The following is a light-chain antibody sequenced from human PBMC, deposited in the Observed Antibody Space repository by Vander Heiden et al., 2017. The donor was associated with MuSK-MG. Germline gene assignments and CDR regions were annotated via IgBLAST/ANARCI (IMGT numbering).Light chain of an antibody. CDR1: QTVSTW. J-gene: IGKJ3*01. Sequence: QLTQSPSTLSASLGDRVTITCRASQTVSTWLAWYQQKPGRAPKLLIYKASSLQSGVPSRFSGNGSGTEFTLTISGLQPDDFATYYCQQYNRDSVFTFGPGTKEDIK. V-gene: IGKV1-5*03. CDR3: QQYNRDSVFT. CDR2: KAS.